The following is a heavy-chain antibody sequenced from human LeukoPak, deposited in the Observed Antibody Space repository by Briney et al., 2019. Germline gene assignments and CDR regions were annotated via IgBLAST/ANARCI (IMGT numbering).Heavy chain of an antibody. V-gene: IGHV1-46*01. Sequence: ASVKVSCKASGYTFTGYYMHWVRQAPGQGLEWMGIINPSGGSTSYAQKFQGRVTMTTDTSTSTAYMELRSLRSDDTAVYYCARDRVEHPGDAFDIWGQGTMVTVSS. CDR2: INPSGGST. J-gene: IGHJ3*02. D-gene: IGHD1/OR15-1a*01. CDR3: ARDRVEHPGDAFDI. CDR1: GYTFTGYY.